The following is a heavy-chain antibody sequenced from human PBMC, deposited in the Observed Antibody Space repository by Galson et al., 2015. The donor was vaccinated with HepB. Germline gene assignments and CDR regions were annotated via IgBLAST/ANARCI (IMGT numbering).Heavy chain of an antibody. CDR3: AKGVGMQQLPYDY. J-gene: IGHJ4*02. CDR2: ISGSGGST. D-gene: IGHD6-13*01. V-gene: IGHV3-23*01. Sequence: SLRLSCAASGFTFSSYAMSWVRQAPGKGLEWVSAISGSGGSTYYADSVKGRFTISRDNSKNTLYLQMNSLRAEDTAVYYCAKGVGMQQLPYDYWGQGTLVTVSS. CDR1: GFTFSSYA.